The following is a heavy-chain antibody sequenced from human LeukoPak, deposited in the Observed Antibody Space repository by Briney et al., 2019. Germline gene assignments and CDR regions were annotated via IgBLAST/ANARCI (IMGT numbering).Heavy chain of an antibody. D-gene: IGHD3/OR15-3a*01. CDR1: GGSFSGYY. V-gene: IGHV4-34*01. CDR3: ARARFGLTNAFDI. J-gene: IGHJ3*02. CDR2: INHSGST. Sequence: SETLSLTCAVYGGSFSGYYWSWIRQPPGKGREWIGEINHSGSTNYNPSLKSRVTISVDTSKNQFSLKLSSVTAADTAVYYCARARFGLTNAFDIWGQGTMVTVSS.